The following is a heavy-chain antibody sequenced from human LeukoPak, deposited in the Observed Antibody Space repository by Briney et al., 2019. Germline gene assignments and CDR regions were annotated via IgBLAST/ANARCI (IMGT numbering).Heavy chain of an antibody. CDR2: IGTRSTYI. CDR1: GFTFNSYN. V-gene: IGHV3-21*01. J-gene: IGHJ5*02. CDR3: ARDWNWFDP. Sequence: GGSLRLSCAASGFTFNSYNMNWVRQAPGKGLEWVSSIGTRSTYIYYADSVKGRFTISRDNANNSLYLQMNSLSAEDTAVYYCARDWNWFDPWGQGTLVTVSS.